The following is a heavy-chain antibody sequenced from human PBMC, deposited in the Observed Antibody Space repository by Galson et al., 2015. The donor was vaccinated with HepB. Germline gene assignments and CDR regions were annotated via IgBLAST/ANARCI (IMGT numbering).Heavy chain of an antibody. Sequence: PALVKPTQTLTLTCTFSGFSLSTSGVGVGWIRQPPGKALEWLALIYWDDDKRYSPSLKSRLTITKDTSKNQVVLTMTNMDPVDTATYDCAHIRIAATIGGDIYYFDYWGQGTLVTVSS. CDR1: GFSLSTSGVG. J-gene: IGHJ4*02. CDR3: AHIRIAATIGGDIYYFDY. D-gene: IGHD6-13*01. CDR2: IYWDDDK. V-gene: IGHV2-5*02.